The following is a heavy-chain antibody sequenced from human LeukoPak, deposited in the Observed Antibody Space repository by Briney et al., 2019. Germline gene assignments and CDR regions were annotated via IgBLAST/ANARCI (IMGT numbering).Heavy chain of an antibody. CDR1: GFTFSSYA. D-gene: IGHD3-9*01. Sequence: GGSLRLSCAASGFTFSSYAMHWVRQAPGKGLEWVAVVSYDGSNEYYADSVKGRFTISRDNSKNTLYLQMNSLRAEGTAVYYCARDFVLRYFDWLLFLDYWGQGTLVTVSS. CDR2: VSYDGSNE. CDR3: ARDFVLRYFDWLLFLDY. J-gene: IGHJ4*02. V-gene: IGHV3-30-3*01.